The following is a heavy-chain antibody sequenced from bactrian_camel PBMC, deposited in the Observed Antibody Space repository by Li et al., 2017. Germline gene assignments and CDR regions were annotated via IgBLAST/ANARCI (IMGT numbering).Heavy chain of an antibody. CDR3: AADQLHSSMPLGWALQHTYKD. V-gene: IGHV3S60*01. CDR2: ISTDGST. Sequence: VQLVESGGGSVQIGGSLKLSCTPSGFIWTNCGMAWYRQAPGKECHLVASISTDGSTWLERSVKGRFTASLDAVTNTVFLQMDSLKPEDTAMYYCAADQLHSSMPLGWALQHTYKDWGQGTQVTVS. D-gene: IGHD5*01. J-gene: IGHJ4*01. CDR1: GFIWTNCG.